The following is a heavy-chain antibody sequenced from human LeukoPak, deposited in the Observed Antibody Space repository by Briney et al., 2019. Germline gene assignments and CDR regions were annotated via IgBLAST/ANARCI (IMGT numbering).Heavy chain of an antibody. D-gene: IGHD6-13*01. J-gene: IGHJ2*01. CDR1: GFSFSNYG. V-gene: IGHV3-21*01. CDR2: IRSASSNT. CDR3: ARVEIAGAGDFWYFNL. Sequence: GGSLRLSCAASGFSFSNYGMTWVRQAPGKGLEWVSSIRSASSNTYYADSVRGRFTISRDNAKNSLYLQMNSLRAEDTAVYYCARVEIAGAGDFWYFNLWGRGTQVTFSS.